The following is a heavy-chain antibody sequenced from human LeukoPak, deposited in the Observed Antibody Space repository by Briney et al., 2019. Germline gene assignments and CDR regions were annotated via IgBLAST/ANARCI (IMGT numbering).Heavy chain of an antibody. V-gene: IGHV4-4*07. J-gene: IGHJ5*02. CDR1: GGSISNYY. Sequence: TSETLSLTCTVSGGSISNYYWSWIRQPAGKGREWIGRIYTSGSTNYNPSLKSRVTMSVDTSKNQFSLKLSSVTAADTAVYYCAREEDGGPIPDWFDPWGQGTLVTVSS. CDR2: IYTSGST. D-gene: IGHD4-23*01. CDR3: AREEDGGPIPDWFDP.